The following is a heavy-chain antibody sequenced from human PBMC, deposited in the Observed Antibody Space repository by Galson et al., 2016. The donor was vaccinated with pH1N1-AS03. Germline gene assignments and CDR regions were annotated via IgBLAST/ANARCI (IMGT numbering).Heavy chain of an antibody. CDR2: IYGGGDT. CDR3: AREPLGSAQGQD. D-gene: IGHD1-26*01. Sequence: SLRLSCAASGFTINNNYMSWVRQAPGKGLEWVSVIYGGGDTFYADSVKGRFTISRDNSKNTVYLQMNSLRVEDTAVYYCAREPLGSAQGQDWGQGTLVTGSS. V-gene: IGHV3-53*01. CDR1: GFTINNNY. J-gene: IGHJ4*01.